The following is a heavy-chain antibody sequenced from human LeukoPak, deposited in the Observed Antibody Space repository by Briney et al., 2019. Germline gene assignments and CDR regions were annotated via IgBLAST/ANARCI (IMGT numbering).Heavy chain of an antibody. CDR3: AKRLGYCSSTSCYPFDY. CDR1: GGSFSGYY. J-gene: IGHJ4*02. D-gene: IGHD2-2*01. V-gene: IGHV4-34*01. CDR2: INHSGST. Sequence: SETLSLTCAVYGGSFSGYYWSWLRQPPGKGLEWIGEINHSGSTNYNPSLKSRVTISLDTSKNQLSLKLSSVAAAETAVFYCAKRLGYCSSTSCYPFDYCGQGTLVTVSS.